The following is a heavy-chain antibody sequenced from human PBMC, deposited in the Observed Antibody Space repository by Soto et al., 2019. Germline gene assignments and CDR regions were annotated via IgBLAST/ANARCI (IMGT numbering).Heavy chain of an antibody. CDR2: IWYDGSNK. CDR3: ASEMPYSSGWSRGYFDY. Sequence: GGSLRLSCAASGFTFSSYGMHWVRQAPGKGLEWVAVIWYDGSNKYYADSVKGRFTISRDNSKNTLYPQMNSLRAEDTAVYYCASEMPYSSGWSRGYFDYWGQGTLVTVSS. V-gene: IGHV3-33*01. D-gene: IGHD6-13*01. J-gene: IGHJ4*02. CDR1: GFTFSSYG.